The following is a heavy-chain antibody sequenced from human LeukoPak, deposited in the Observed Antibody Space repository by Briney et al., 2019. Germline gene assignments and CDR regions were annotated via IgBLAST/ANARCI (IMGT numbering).Heavy chain of an antibody. CDR1: GFTFSSYE. Sequence: PGGSLRLSCAASGFTFSSYEMNWVRQAPGKGLEWVSYISSSGSTIYYADSVKGRFTIPRDNAKNSLYLQMNSLRAEDTAVYYCARGMATFPKGGINWFDPWGQGTLVTVSS. J-gene: IGHJ5*02. V-gene: IGHV3-48*03. CDR3: ARGMATFPKGGINWFDP. CDR2: ISSSGSTI. D-gene: IGHD5-24*01.